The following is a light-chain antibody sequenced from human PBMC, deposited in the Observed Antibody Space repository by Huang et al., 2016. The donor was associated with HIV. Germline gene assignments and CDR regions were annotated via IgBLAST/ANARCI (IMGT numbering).Light chain of an antibody. CDR1: QSVSTK. Sequence: EVVMTQSPATLSVSPGESATLSCRASQSVSTKLAWYQQKPDQAPKLLIQGASTRATGIPARFSGSGSGTEFTLTISSLQSEDVAVYFCQQYNNWPLTFGQGTRLEIK. CDR3: QQYNNWPLT. J-gene: IGKJ5*01. V-gene: IGKV3-15*01. CDR2: GAS.